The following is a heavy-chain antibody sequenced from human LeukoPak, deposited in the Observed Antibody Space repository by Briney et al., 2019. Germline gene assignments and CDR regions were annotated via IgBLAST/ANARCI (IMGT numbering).Heavy chain of an antibody. CDR2: IDYSGGT. V-gene: IGHV4-59*08. J-gene: IGHJ4*02. Sequence: SENLSLTCTVSGGSISSFSWSWIRQPPGRGLEWIGFIDYSGGTNYNPSLKSRVIISVDTSKNQFSLKLSSVTAADTAVYYCARVGLNYDILTGYYDYFDYWGQGTLVTVSS. CDR3: ARVGLNYDILTGYYDYFDY. CDR1: GGSISSFS. D-gene: IGHD3-9*01.